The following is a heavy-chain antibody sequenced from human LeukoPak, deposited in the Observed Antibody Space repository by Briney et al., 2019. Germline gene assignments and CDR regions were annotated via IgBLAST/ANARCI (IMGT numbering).Heavy chain of an antibody. CDR1: GFTFSDYY. CDR2: ISSSGSTI. CDR3: AKLYCSSTSCYKLLDY. J-gene: IGHJ4*02. V-gene: IGHV3-11*04. D-gene: IGHD2-2*02. Sequence: SGGSPRLSCAASGFTFSDYYMSWIRQAPGKGLEWVSYISSSGSTIYYADSVKGRFTISRDNSKNTLYLQMNSLRAEDTAVYYCAKLYCSSTSCYKLLDYWGQGTLVTVSS.